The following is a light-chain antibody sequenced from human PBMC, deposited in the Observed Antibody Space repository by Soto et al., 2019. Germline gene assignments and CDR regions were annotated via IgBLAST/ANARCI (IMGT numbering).Light chain of an antibody. V-gene: IGKV3-15*01. J-gene: IGKJ1*01. CDR1: QSVSSN. Sequence: EIVLTQSPGTLSLSPGEKATLSCRASQSVSSNLAWYQQRPGQAPRLLISGASTRASGIPARFSGSGSGTEFTLTISSLQSADFGIYYCQQYHNWPQTFGQGTKV. CDR3: QQYHNWPQT. CDR2: GAS.